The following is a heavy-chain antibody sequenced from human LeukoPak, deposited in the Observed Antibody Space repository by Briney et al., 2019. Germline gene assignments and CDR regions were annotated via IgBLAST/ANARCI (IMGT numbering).Heavy chain of an antibody. J-gene: IGHJ5*02. V-gene: IGHV4-59*01. CDR3: ARVPREPAARASWFDP. CDR2: IYYSGST. CDR1: GGSFSGYY. Sequence: SETLSLTCAVYGGSFSGYYWSWIRQPPGKGLEWIGYIYYSGSTNYNPSLKSRVTISVDTSKNQFSLKLSSVTAADTAVYYCARVPREPAARASWFDPWGQGTLVTVSS. D-gene: IGHD2-2*01.